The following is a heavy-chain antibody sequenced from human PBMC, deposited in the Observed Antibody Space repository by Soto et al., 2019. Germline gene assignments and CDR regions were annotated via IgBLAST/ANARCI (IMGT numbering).Heavy chain of an antibody. J-gene: IGHJ5*02. V-gene: IGHV1-46*01. D-gene: IGHD2-8*01. CDR1: GYSFTSYH. CDR3: ARVKDIAQLMDGFDP. Sequence: QVQLVQSGAEVRKPGAPVRLSCKASGYSFTSYHIHWVRQAPGQGLEWMGIINPGGGTTSYAQKFQGRVTMTRDTSARTVYMELSSLQSNDTAVYYCARVKDIAQLMDGFDPWGQGTLVTVSS. CDR2: INPGGGTT.